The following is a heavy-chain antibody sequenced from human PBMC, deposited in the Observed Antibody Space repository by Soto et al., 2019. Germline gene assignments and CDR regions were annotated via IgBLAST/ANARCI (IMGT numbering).Heavy chain of an antibody. CDR1: GFPFSSRA. CDR3: AEWARYCSGADCRA. Sequence: EVQLLESGGGLVQPGGSLRLSCAASGFPFSSRAMSWVRQAPGKGLEWVSAISGSGTITYYADSVKGRFTISRDTSKNTLYLQMNSLRADDTAVYYCAEWARYCSGADCRASGQGTLVTVSS. D-gene: IGHD2-15*01. J-gene: IGHJ5*02. CDR2: ISGSGTIT. V-gene: IGHV3-23*01.